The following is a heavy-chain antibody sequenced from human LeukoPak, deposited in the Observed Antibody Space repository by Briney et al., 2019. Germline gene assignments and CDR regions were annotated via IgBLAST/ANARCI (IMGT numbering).Heavy chain of an antibody. CDR3: AREGCTNGVCYMVEYFQH. V-gene: IGHV4-4*07. Sequence: SETLSLTCTVSGGSISSYYWSWIRQPAGKGLEWIGRIYTSGSTNYNPSLKSRVTMSVDTSKNQFSLKLSSVTAADTAVYYCAREGCTNGVCYMVEYFQHWGQGTLVTVSS. D-gene: IGHD2-8*01. J-gene: IGHJ1*01. CDR1: GGSISSYY. CDR2: IYTSGST.